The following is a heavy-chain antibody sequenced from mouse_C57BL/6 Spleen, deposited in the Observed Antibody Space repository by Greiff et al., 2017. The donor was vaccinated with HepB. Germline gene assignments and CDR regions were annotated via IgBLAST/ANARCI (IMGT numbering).Heavy chain of an antibody. CDR3: ARRPYGSSSLFDY. J-gene: IGHJ2*01. V-gene: IGHV5-17*01. Sequence: EVRLVEGGVGLVKPGGSLKLSCAASGFTFSDYGMHWVRQAPEKGLEWVAYISSGSSTIYYADTVKGRFTISRDNAKNTLFLQMTSLRSEDTAMYYCARRPYGSSSLFDYWGQGTTLTVSS. CDR2: ISSGSSTI. D-gene: IGHD1-1*01. CDR1: GFTFSDYG.